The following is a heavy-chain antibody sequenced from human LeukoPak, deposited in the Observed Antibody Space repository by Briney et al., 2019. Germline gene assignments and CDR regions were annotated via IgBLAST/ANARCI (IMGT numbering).Heavy chain of an antibody. D-gene: IGHD4-17*01. V-gene: IGHV5-51*01. Sequence: GGSLKISCKGSGYTFTTYWIAWVRQMPGKGLEWMGIIYPSDSDTRYSPSCQGQVISSANKSISTDYLQWSSLKASDTAMYYCASATTVTTGAFDIWGQGTMVTVSS. J-gene: IGHJ3*02. CDR2: IYPSDSDT. CDR3: ASATTVTTGAFDI. CDR1: GYTFTTYW.